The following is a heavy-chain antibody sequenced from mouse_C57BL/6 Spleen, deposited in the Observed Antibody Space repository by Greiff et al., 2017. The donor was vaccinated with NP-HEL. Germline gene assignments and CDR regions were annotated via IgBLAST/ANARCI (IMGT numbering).Heavy chain of an antibody. CDR3: TSSNWDVREVYFDY. Sequence: QVQLQQSGAELVRPGASVTLSCKASGYTFTDYEMHWVKQTPVHGLEWIGAIDPETGGTAYNQKFKGKAILTADKSSSTAYMELRSLTSEDSAVYYCTSSNWDVREVYFDYWGQGTTLTVSS. CDR1: GYTFTDYE. D-gene: IGHD4-1*01. CDR2: IDPETGGT. V-gene: IGHV1-15*01. J-gene: IGHJ2*01.